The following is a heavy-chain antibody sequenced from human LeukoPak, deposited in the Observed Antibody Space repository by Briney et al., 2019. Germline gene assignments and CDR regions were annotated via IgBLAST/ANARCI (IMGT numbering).Heavy chain of an antibody. CDR1: GATFSSYA. D-gene: IGHD6-19*01. Sequence: ASVKLSCNASGATFSSYAISWVRQAPGQGLEWMGGIIPIFGTANYAQKCQGRVTITADESTSTAYMELGSLRSEDTAVYYCARVAVAGPFDYWGQGTLVTVSS. J-gene: IGHJ4*02. V-gene: IGHV1-69*13. CDR2: IIPIFGTA. CDR3: ARVAVAGPFDY.